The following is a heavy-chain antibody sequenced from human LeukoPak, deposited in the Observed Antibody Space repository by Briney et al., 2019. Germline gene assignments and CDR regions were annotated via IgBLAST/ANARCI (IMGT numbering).Heavy chain of an antibody. CDR3: ARLGGPAAVDY. V-gene: IGHV4-59*01. CDR1: GASIRSYY. J-gene: IGHJ4*02. Sequence: SETLSLTCTVSGASIRSYYWSWSRQPRGRGLEWIGYMYNSGSTYYNPSLKSRVTISGDTSKNQFSLKLTSVTAADTAVYYCARLGGPAAVDYWGQGTLVTVSS. D-gene: IGHD2-2*01. CDR2: MYNSGST.